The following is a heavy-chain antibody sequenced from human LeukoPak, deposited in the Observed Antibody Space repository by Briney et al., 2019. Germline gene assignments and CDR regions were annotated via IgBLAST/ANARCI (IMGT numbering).Heavy chain of an antibody. Sequence: SGGSLRLSCAASGFTFSSYSMNWVRQAPGKGLEWVSSISSSSSYIYYADSVKGRFTISRDNAKNSLHLQMNSLRAEDTAVYYCARQSITMTQYYFDYWGQGTLVTVSS. D-gene: IGHD3-22*01. CDR3: ARQSITMTQYYFDY. J-gene: IGHJ4*02. CDR2: ISSSSSYI. V-gene: IGHV3-21*01. CDR1: GFTFSSYS.